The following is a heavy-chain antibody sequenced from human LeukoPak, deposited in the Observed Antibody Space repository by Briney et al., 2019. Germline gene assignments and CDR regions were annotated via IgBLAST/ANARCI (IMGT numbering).Heavy chain of an antibody. Sequence: PSETLSLTCAVYGGSFSGYYWNWIRQAPGKGLEWIGYGYYSGSTNYNPSLKSRVTISVDTSKNQFSLKLTSVTAADTAVYYCAKWGSNWHAFGIWGQGTMVTVSS. D-gene: IGHD3-16*01. CDR2: GYYSGST. J-gene: IGHJ3*02. CDR1: GGSFSGYY. CDR3: AKWGSNWHAFGI. V-gene: IGHV4-59*01.